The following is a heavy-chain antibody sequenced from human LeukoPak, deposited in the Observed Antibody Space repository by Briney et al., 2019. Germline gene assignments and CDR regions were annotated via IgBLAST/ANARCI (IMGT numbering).Heavy chain of an antibody. V-gene: IGHV1-3*01. CDR2: INAGNGNT. J-gene: IGHJ3*02. CDR1: GGTFSSYA. CDR3: ARDLRWDDAFDI. D-gene: IGHD4-23*01. Sequence: ASVKVSCKASGGTFSSYAISWVRQAPGQRLEWMGWINAGNGNTKYSQKFQGRVTITRDTSASTAFMELRSLRSEDTAVYYCARDLRWDDAFDIWGQGTMVIVSS.